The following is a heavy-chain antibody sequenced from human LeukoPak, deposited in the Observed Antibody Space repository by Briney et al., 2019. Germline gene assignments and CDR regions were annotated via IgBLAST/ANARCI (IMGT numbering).Heavy chain of an antibody. J-gene: IGHJ4*02. D-gene: IGHD3-22*01. Sequence: SGPTLVNPTQTLTLTCTFSGFSLNTRGVGVGWIRQPPGRALEWLALIYWDDDRRYSPSLKSRLTITKDTSKNQVVLTMTNMGPVDTATYSCAHRKNYYDSSVFDNWGQGTLVTVSS. V-gene: IGHV2-5*02. CDR2: IYWDDDR. CDR1: GFSLNTRGVG. CDR3: AHRKNYYDSSVFDN.